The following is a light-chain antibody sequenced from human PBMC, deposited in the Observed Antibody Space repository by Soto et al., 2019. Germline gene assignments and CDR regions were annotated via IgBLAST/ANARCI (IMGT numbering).Light chain of an antibody. V-gene: IGLV1-44*01. J-gene: IGLJ2*01. CDR2: SNS. Sequence: QSVLTQPPSASGTPGQRVTISCSGGSSNIGGNTVNWYQQLPGAAPKLIIFSNSHRPSAVPDRFSGSKSGTSASLAIGGLQSEDEAEYYCSTWDDSLNGQLFGGGTKLTVL. CDR3: STWDDSLNGQL. CDR1: SSNIGGNT.